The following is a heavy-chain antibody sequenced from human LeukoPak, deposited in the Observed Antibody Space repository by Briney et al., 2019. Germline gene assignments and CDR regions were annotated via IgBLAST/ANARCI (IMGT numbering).Heavy chain of an antibody. Sequence: GGSLRLSCAASGFTFSSYALHWVRQAPGKGLEWVAVISYDGSDKYYADSVKGRFTISRDNSKNTLYLQMNSLRAEDTAVYYCARDSYSSIERSLYGMDVWGQGTTVTVSS. CDR1: GFTFSSYA. CDR2: ISYDGSDK. D-gene: IGHD6-13*01. V-gene: IGHV3-30-3*01. CDR3: ARDSYSSIERSLYGMDV. J-gene: IGHJ6*02.